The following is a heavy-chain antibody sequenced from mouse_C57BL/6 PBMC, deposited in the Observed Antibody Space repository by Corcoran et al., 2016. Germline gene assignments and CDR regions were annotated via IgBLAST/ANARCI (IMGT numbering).Heavy chain of an antibody. V-gene: IGHV1-80*01. D-gene: IGHD2-2*01. Sequence: QVQLQQSGAALVKPGASVKISCKASGYAFSSYWMNWVKQRPGKGLEWIGQIYPGDGDTNYNGKFKGKATLTADKSSSTAYMQLSSLTSEDSAVYFCARGRNGYANAMDYWGQGTSVTVSS. J-gene: IGHJ4*01. CDR2: IYPGDGDT. CDR3: ARGRNGYANAMDY. CDR1: GYAFSSYW.